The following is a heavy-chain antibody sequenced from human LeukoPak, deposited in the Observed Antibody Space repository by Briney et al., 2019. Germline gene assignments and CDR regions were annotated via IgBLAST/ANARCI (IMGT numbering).Heavy chain of an antibody. Sequence: PGRSLRLSCAASGFTFDDYAMHWVRQAPGKGLEWVSGISWNSGSIGYADSVKGRFTISRDNAKNSLYLQMNSLRAEDTALYYCAKDHLVRGVAGRGDAFDIWGQGTMVTVSS. J-gene: IGHJ3*02. D-gene: IGHD6-19*01. CDR3: AKDHLVRGVAGRGDAFDI. CDR1: GFTFDDYA. CDR2: ISWNSGSI. V-gene: IGHV3-9*01.